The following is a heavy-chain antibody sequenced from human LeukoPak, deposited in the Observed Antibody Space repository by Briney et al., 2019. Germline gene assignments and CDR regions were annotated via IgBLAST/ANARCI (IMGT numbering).Heavy chain of an antibody. D-gene: IGHD3-10*01. Sequence: ASVKVSCKASGYTFTSYTIHWVRQAPGQSLEWMGWISVGRGDSKCSQEFQGRVTLTRDTSATTAYLEVSSLRPEDMAVYYCAKAIYYGSGSSSYYFDYWGQGTLVTVSS. CDR2: ISVGRGDS. CDR1: GYTFTSYT. CDR3: AKAIYYGSGSSSYYFDY. V-gene: IGHV1-3*03. J-gene: IGHJ4*02.